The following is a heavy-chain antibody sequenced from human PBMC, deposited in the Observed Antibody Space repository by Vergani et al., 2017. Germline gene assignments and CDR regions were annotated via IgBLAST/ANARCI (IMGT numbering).Heavy chain of an antibody. Sequence: QVQLQQSGPGLVKPSQTLSLTCAISGDSVSSNSAAWNWIRQSPSRGLEWLGRTYYRSKWYNDYAVSVKSRITINPDTSKDQFSLQLNSVTPEDTAVYYCARGVVRYNWNPDAFDIWGQGTMVTVSS. CDR2: TYYRSKWYN. J-gene: IGHJ3*02. CDR3: ARGVVRYNWNPDAFDI. V-gene: IGHV6-1*01. D-gene: IGHD1-20*01. CDR1: GDSVSSNSAA.